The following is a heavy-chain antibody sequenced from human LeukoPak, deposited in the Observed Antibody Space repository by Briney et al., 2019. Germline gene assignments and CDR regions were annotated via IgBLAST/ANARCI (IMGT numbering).Heavy chain of an antibody. V-gene: IGHV4-4*07. Sequence: SETLSLTCTVSGGSISSYYWSWIRQPAGKGLEWIGRIHSSGSSNYNPSLKSRVTMSLDMPKNQFFLKLSSVTAADTAVYYCAAYSRLVYFDYWGQGTLVTVSS. CDR2: IHSSGSS. CDR3: AAYSRLVYFDY. J-gene: IGHJ4*02. D-gene: IGHD6-13*01. CDR1: GGSISSYY.